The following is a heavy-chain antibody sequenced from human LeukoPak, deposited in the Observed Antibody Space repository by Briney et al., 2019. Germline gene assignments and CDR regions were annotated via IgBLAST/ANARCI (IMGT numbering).Heavy chain of an antibody. V-gene: IGHV4-34*01. CDR2: INHSGST. CDR1: GGSFSGYY. CDR3: ARGQQQLKLDY. Sequence: SETLSLTCAVYGGSFSGYYWSWIRQPPGKGLEWIGEINHSGSTNYNPSLKSRVTISVDTSKNQFSLKLSSVTAADTAVYYCARGQQQLKLDYWGRGTLVTVSS. J-gene: IGHJ4*02. D-gene: IGHD6-13*01.